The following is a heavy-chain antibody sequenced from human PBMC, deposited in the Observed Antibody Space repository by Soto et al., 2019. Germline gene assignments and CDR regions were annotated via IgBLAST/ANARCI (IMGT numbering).Heavy chain of an antibody. D-gene: IGHD3-10*01. CDR1: GGSISSYY. V-gene: IGHV4-59*01. CDR3: ARVPRTMVRGVPHNWFDP. CDR2: IYYSGST. Sequence: SETLSLTCTVSGGSISSYYWSWIRQPPGKGLEWIGYIYYSGSTNYNPSLKSRVTISVDTSKNQFSLKLSSVTAADTAVYYCARVPRTMVRGVPHNWFDPWGQGTLVT. J-gene: IGHJ5*02.